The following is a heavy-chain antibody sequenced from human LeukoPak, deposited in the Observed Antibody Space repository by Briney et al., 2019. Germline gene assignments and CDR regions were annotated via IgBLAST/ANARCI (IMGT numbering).Heavy chain of an antibody. CDR2: IFRTGST. CDR3: ARRVGFYGSGSLNYFDP. V-gene: IGHV4-59*05. Sequence: SETLSLTCSVSGVSISSYYWSWIRQPPGKGLEWIGSIFRTGSTYYSASLKSRLSISVDTSKNHIVLKLTSVTAADTAVYFCARRVGFYGSGSLNYFDPWGQGILVSVSS. CDR1: GVSISSYY. D-gene: IGHD3-10*01. J-gene: IGHJ5*01.